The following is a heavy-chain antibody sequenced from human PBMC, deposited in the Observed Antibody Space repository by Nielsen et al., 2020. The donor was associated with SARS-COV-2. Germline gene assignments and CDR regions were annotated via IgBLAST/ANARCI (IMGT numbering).Heavy chain of an antibody. CDR2: ISASSANI. V-gene: IGHV3-48*02. CDR1: GFTFNTYA. Sequence: GGSLRLSCAAPGFTFNTYAMNWVRQASGKGLEWVAYISASSANIHYAASVNGRFTVSRDNAKNSLYLQMNNLRDEDTAVYYCASDPSYASSWLHYFDFWGQGTLVTVSS. J-gene: IGHJ4*02. D-gene: IGHD5-12*01. CDR3: ASDPSYASSWLHYFDF.